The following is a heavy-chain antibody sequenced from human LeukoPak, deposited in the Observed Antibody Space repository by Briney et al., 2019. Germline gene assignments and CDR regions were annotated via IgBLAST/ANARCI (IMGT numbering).Heavy chain of an antibody. V-gene: IGHV1-18*01. CDR2: ISGSTGNT. Sequence: ASVRVSCKVLNYAFTRYGMSWVRQAPGQGLEWTGWISGSTGNTNYAQETQDRVTFTADTSTGTAYMELRSLRFDDTATYYCVRSGRATYYYLDVWGQGTLVTVSS. CDR3: VRSGRATYYYLDV. J-gene: IGHJ4*02. CDR1: NYAFTRYG. D-gene: IGHD1-26*01.